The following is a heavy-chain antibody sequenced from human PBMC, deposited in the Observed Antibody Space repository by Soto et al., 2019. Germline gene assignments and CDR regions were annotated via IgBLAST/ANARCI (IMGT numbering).Heavy chain of an antibody. CDR2: INAGNGNT. J-gene: IGHJ4*02. Sequence: QVQLVQSGAEVKKPGASVKVSCKASGYTFTSYAMHWVRQAPGQRLEWMGWINAGNGNTKYSQKFQGRVTITRDTSASTAYMELRSLRSEDTAVYYCARGRRTTILGVDYWGQGTLVTVSS. CDR1: GYTFTSYA. CDR3: ARGRRTTILGVDY. D-gene: IGHD4-17*01. V-gene: IGHV1-3*01.